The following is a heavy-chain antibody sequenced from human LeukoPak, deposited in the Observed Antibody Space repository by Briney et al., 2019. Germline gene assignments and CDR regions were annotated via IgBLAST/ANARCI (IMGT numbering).Heavy chain of an antibody. CDR1: GGSLSSSSYY. D-gene: IGHD6-19*01. J-gene: IGHJ4*02. V-gene: IGHV4-61*01. Sequence: SETLSLTCTVSGGSLSSSSYYWSWVRQPPGTGLEWLGYIYYSGSTNYNPSLKSRVTISVDTSKNQFSLKLSSVTAADTAVYYCARAERPYSSGWYRGGMGFDYWGQGTLVTVSS. CDR3: ARAERPYSSGWYRGGMGFDY. CDR2: IYYSGST.